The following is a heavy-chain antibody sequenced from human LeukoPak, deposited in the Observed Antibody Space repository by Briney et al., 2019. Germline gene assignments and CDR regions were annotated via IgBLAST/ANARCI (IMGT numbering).Heavy chain of an antibody. Sequence: ASVKVSCKASGYSFTSYYMHWVRQAPGQGLEWMGFINPSGSSAAYAQKFQGRLTMTRDMFTSTDYMELTSLTSDDTAVYYCAKKPYDYVWGSYRLSAFDYWGQGTLVAVSS. V-gene: IGHV1-46*01. CDR3: AKKPYDYVWGSYRLSAFDY. CDR2: INPSGSSA. D-gene: IGHD3-16*02. J-gene: IGHJ4*02. CDR1: GYSFTSYY.